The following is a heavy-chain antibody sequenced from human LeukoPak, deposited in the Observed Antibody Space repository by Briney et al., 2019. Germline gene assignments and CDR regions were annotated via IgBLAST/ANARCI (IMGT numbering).Heavy chain of an antibody. J-gene: IGHJ4*02. CDR3: ASSYSKGNFDY. CDR1: GGSISSGGYY. CDR2: IYYSGST. D-gene: IGHD4-11*01. V-gene: IGHV4-31*03. Sequence: SETLSLTCTVSGGSISSGGYYWSWIRQHPGKGLEWIGYIYYSGSTNYNPSLKSRVTISVDKSKNQFSLKLSSVTAADTAVYYCASSYSKGNFDYWGQGTLVTVSS.